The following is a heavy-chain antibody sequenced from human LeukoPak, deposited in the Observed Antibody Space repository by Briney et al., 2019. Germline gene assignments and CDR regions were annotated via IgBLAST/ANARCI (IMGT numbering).Heavy chain of an antibody. J-gene: IGHJ3*02. CDR2: ISSSSSYI. CDR3: ARGGRGSGSYYAFDI. Sequence: GGSLRLSCAASGFTFSSYSMNWVRQAPGKGLEWVSSISSSSSYIYYADSVKGRFTISRDNAKNSLYLQMNSLRAEDTAVYYCARGGRGSGSYYAFDIWGQGTIVTVSS. D-gene: IGHD3-10*01. CDR1: GFTFSSYS. V-gene: IGHV3-21*01.